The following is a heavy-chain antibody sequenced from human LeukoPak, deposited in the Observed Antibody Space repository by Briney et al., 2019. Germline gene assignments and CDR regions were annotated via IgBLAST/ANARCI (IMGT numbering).Heavy chain of an antibody. CDR2: IYSGGST. CDR1: GFTVSSNY. Sequence: SGGSLRLSCAASGFTVSSNYMSWVRQAPGKGLEWVSVIYSGGSTYYADSVKGRFTISRDNSKNTLYLQMNSLRAEDTAVYYCAREDLELRAFDIWGQGTMVTVSS. D-gene: IGHD1-7*01. J-gene: IGHJ3*02. CDR3: AREDLELRAFDI. V-gene: IGHV3-53*01.